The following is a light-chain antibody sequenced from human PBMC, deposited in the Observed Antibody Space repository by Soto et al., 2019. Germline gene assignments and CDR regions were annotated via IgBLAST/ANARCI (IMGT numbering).Light chain of an antibody. Sequence: QSALTQPASVSGSPGQSITISCTGTSSDVGGYNYVSWYQQHPGKAPKLMIYEVSNRPSWVSNRFSGSKSGNTASLTISWLQAEDEADYYCSSYTSSSTHGVFGGGTKLTVL. CDR1: SSDVGGYNY. J-gene: IGLJ3*02. CDR2: EVS. CDR3: SSYTSSSTHGV. V-gene: IGLV2-14*01.